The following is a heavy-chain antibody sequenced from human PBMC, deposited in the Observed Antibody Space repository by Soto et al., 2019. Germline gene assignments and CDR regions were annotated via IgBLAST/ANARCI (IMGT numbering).Heavy chain of an antibody. J-gene: IGHJ6*02. CDR1: GFTFSSYS. Sequence: LRLSCAASGFTFSSYSMNWVRQAPGKGLEWVSSISSSSSYIYYADSVKGRFTISRDNAKNSLYLQMNSLRAEDTAVNYCARGEPLSYGMDVWGQGTTVTVS. V-gene: IGHV3-21*01. CDR2: ISSSSSYI. CDR3: ARGEPLSYGMDV.